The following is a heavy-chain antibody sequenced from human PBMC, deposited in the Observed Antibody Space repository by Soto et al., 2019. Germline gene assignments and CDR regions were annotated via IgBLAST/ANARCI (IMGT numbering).Heavy chain of an antibody. D-gene: IGHD1-26*01. V-gene: IGHV4-31*03. J-gene: IGHJ6*02. Sequence: SETLSLTCTVSGGSISSGGYYWSWIRQHPGKGLEWIGYIYYSGSTYHNPSLKSRVTISVDTSKNQFSLKLSSVTAADTAVYYCARERGSYGYYYGMDVWGQGTTVTVSS. CDR1: GGSISSGGYY. CDR3: ARERGSYGYYYGMDV. CDR2: IYYSGST.